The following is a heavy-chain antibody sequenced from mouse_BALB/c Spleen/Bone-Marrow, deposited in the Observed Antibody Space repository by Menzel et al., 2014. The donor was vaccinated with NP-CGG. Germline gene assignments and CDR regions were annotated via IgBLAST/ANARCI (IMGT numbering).Heavy chain of an antibody. CDR1: GFTFSDFY. CDR2: SRNEAKHYTT. V-gene: IGHV7-1*02. D-gene: IGHD2-10*02. CDR3: ARDVGYGNYFVY. Sequence: EVKLMESGGGLVQPGDSLRLSCAPSGFTFSDFYMEWVRQPPGKGLEWIAASRNEAKHYTTEYSASVKGRFIVSRDTSQSILYLQMNALRAEDTAIYYCARDVGYGNYFVYWGQGTLVTVSA. J-gene: IGHJ3*01.